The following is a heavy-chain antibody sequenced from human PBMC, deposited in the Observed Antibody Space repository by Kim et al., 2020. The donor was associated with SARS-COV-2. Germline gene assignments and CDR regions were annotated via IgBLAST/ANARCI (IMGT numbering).Heavy chain of an antibody. CDR3: ARDKYSSSWYYYYYMDV. V-gene: IGHV4-34*01. J-gene: IGHJ6*03. CDR2: INHSGST. D-gene: IGHD6-13*01. Sequence: SETLSLTCAVYGGSFSGYYWSWIRQPPGKGLEWIGEINHSGSTNYNPSLKSRVTISVDTSKNQFSLKLSSVTAADTAVYYCARDKYSSSWYYYYYMDVWG. CDR1: GGSFSGYY.